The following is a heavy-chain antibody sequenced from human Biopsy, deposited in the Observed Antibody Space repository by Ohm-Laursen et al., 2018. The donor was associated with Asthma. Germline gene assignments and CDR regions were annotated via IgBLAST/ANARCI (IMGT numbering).Heavy chain of an antibody. D-gene: IGHD1-7*01. Sequence: GSSVKVSCKASGYSFTDYHLHWVRQAPGQGLEWMGRITPESGGTTYAQKFQGRVTMTRDRSISTAYMELSRLRSDDTAVYYCAREGITGTTAWFDPWGQGTLVTVSS. CDR3: AREGITGTTAWFDP. V-gene: IGHV1-2*06. CDR1: GYSFTDYH. CDR2: ITPESGGT. J-gene: IGHJ5*02.